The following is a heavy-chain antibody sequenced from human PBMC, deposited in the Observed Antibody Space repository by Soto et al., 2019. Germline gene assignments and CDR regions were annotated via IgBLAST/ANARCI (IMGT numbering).Heavy chain of an antibody. Sequence: ASVKVSCKVSGYTLTELSMHWVRQAPGKGLEGMGGFDPEDGETIYAQKFQGRVTMIEDTSTDTAYMELSSLRSEDTAVYYCAARAGGERDAFDIWGQGTMVTVSS. CDR2: FDPEDGET. J-gene: IGHJ3*02. D-gene: IGHD3-16*01. CDR1: GYTLTELS. CDR3: AARAGGERDAFDI. V-gene: IGHV1-24*01.